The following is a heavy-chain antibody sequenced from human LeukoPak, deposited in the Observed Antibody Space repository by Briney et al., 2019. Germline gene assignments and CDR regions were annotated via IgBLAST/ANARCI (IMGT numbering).Heavy chain of an antibody. D-gene: IGHD6-19*01. CDR3: ARDPGWEQWQNWFDP. V-gene: IGHV3-21*01. CDR2: ISSSSSYI. Sequence: GGSLRLSCAASGFTFSSYSMNWVRQAPGKGLGWVSSISSSSSYIYYADSVKGRFTISRDNAKSSLYLQMNSLRAEDTAVYYCARDPGWEQWQNWFDPWGQGTLVTVSS. CDR1: GFTFSSYS. J-gene: IGHJ5*02.